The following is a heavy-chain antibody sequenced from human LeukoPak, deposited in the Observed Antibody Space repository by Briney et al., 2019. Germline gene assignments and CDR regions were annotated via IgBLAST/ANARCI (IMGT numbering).Heavy chain of an antibody. V-gene: IGHV4-34*01. D-gene: IGHD6-19*01. CDR2: INHSGST. Sequence: SETLSLTCAVYGGSFSGYYWSWIRQPPGKGLEWIGEINHSGSTYYNPSLKSRVTTSVDTSKNQFSLTLSSVTAADTAVYYWARDGAVAGTGWFDPWGQGTLVTVSS. CDR3: ARDGAVAGTGWFDP. J-gene: IGHJ5*02. CDR1: GGSFSGYY.